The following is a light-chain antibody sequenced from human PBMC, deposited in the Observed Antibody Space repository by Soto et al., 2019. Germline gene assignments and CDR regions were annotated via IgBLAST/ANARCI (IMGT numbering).Light chain of an antibody. Sequence: EIALTQSPGTLSSSPGERATLSCRASQSVRNVYLAWYQQKPGQATRLLIYDASNRATGIPDRFSGSGSGTDFTLTINRLVPEDFAVYYCQQSGSSPRTFGQGTKLEIK. CDR1: QSVRNVY. CDR2: DAS. V-gene: IGKV3-20*01. J-gene: IGKJ2*01. CDR3: QQSGSSPRT.